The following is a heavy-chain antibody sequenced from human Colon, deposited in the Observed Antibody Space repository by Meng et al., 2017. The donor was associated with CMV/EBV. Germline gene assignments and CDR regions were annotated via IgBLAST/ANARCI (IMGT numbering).Heavy chain of an antibody. CDR2: ITWNSETI. CDR1: GFTFDDHA. CDR3: AKDVGANFFYGLDV. J-gene: IGHJ6*02. Sequence: SLKISCAASGFTFDDHAMHWVRQVPGKGPEWVAGITWNSETIAYGDSVKGRFTVSRDNAKTALYLQMNSLRSKDTALYYCAKDVGANFFYGLDVWGQGTTVTVSS. D-gene: IGHD1-26*01. V-gene: IGHV3-9*01.